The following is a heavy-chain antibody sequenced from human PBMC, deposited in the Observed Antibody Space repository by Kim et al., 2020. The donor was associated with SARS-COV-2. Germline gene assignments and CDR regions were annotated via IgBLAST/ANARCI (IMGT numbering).Heavy chain of an antibody. CDR1: GGAISSYY. Sequence: SETLSLTCTASGGAISSYYWSWVRHPPGKGLEWIGYIYYSGSTKYNPSLTSRLTITLDTSKNQFSLKLSSVNAAYTAAHYYPGVFGLCTHGVCYLYGMDV. V-gene: IGHV4-59*13. J-gene: IGHJ6*01. D-gene: IGHD2-8*01. CDR3: PGVFGLCTHGVCYLYGMDV. CDR2: IYYSGST.